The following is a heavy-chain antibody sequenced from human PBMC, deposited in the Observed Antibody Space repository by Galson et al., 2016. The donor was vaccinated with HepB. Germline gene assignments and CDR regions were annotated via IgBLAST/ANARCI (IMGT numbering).Heavy chain of an antibody. CDR1: GFIFNNYA. CDR2: ITYNGDYT. J-gene: IGHJ4*02. D-gene: IGHD5-18*01. CDR3: VKEGGTGQTAHFDS. Sequence: ETLSLTCTVSGFIFNNYAMSWVRQAPGKGLEWVSVITYNGDYTFYTESVRGRFTMSRDNSKSTLFLQMNSLRVEDTAIYYCVKEGGTGQTAHFDSWGQGTVVTVSS. V-gene: IGHV3-23*01.